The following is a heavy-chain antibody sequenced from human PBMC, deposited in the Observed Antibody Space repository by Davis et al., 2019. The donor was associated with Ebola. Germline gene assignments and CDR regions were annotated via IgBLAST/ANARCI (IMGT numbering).Heavy chain of an antibody. J-gene: IGHJ5*02. CDR1: GYTFTGYY. Sequence: ASVKVSCKASGYTFTGYYMHWVRQAPGQGLEWMGWINPNSGGTNYAQKFQGRVTMTRDTSISTAYMELSRLRSDDTAVYYCAREHCSGGSCYDDGRFDPWGQGTLVTVSS. CDR2: INPNSGGT. V-gene: IGHV1-2*02. CDR3: AREHCSGGSCYDDGRFDP. D-gene: IGHD2-15*01.